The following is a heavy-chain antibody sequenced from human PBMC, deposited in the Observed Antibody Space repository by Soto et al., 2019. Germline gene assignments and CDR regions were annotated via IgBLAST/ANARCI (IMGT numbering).Heavy chain of an antibody. CDR2: ISAYNGNT. D-gene: IGHD1-1*01. J-gene: IGHJ6*03. CDR1: GYTFTSYG. CDR3: ARLPDWNDSETPHNKYYYYYYMDV. V-gene: IGHV1-18*01. Sequence: ASVKVSCKASGYTFTSYGISWVRQAPGQGLEWMGWISAYNGNTNYAQKLQGRVTMTTDTSTSTAYMELRSLRSDDTAVYYCARLPDWNDSETPHNKYYYYYYMDVWGKGTTVTVSS.